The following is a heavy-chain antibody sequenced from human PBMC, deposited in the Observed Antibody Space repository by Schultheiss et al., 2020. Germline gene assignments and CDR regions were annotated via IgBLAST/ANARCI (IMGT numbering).Heavy chain of an antibody. CDR2: INHSGST. CDR1: GGSFSGYY. Sequence: SETLSLTCTVYGGSFSGYYWSWIRQSPGKGLEWIGEINHSGSTNYNPSLKSRVTISVDTSKNQFSLKLSSVTAADTAVYYCARGYYYDSSGYYPVWYYYYGMDVWGKGTTVTV. J-gene: IGHJ6*04. D-gene: IGHD3-22*01. CDR3: ARGYYYDSSGYYPVWYYYYGMDV. V-gene: IGHV4-34*01.